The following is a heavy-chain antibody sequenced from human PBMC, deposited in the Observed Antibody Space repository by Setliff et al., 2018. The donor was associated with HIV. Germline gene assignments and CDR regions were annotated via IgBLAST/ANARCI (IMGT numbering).Heavy chain of an antibody. V-gene: IGHV4-4*08. CDR2: IYTSGST. D-gene: IGHD3-9*01. J-gene: IGHJ3*02. Sequence: SETLSLTCTVSGGSISNYYWSWIRQPPGKGLQWIGYIYTSGSTNYNPSLKSRVIISVDTSKNQFSLKLGSVTAADTAVYSCARRQSYYDILNGPAFDALDIWGQGTKVTVSS. CDR1: GGSISNYY. CDR3: ARRQSYYDILNGPAFDALDI.